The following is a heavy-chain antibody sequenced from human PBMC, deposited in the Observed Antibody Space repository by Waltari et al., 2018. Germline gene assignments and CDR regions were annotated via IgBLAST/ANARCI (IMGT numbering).Heavy chain of an antibody. CDR1: GYTFTSYA. CDR3: ARETDYGDYFDY. D-gene: IGHD4-17*01. Sequence: QVQLVQSGAEVKKPGASVKVSCKASGYTFTSYAMHWGRQAPGQRLEWMGWINAGNGNTKYSQEFQGRVTITRDTSASTAYMELSSLRSEDMAVYYCARETDYGDYFDYWGQGTLVTVSS. CDR2: INAGNGNT. J-gene: IGHJ4*02. V-gene: IGHV1-3*03.